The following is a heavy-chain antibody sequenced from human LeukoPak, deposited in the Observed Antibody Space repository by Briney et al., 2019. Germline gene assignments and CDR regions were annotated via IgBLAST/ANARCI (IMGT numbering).Heavy chain of an antibody. V-gene: IGHV3-30*18. D-gene: IGHD2-15*01. CDR2: ISYDGSNK. CDR1: GFTFSSYG. CDR3: AKDRDCSGGSCYSPSYYYYGMDV. Sequence: GRSLRLSCAASGFTFSSYGMHWVRQAPGKGLEWVAVISYDGSNKYYADSVKGRFTISRDNSKNTLYLQMNSLRAEDTAVYYCAKDRDCSGGSCYSPSYYYYGMDVWGQGTTVTVSS. J-gene: IGHJ6*02.